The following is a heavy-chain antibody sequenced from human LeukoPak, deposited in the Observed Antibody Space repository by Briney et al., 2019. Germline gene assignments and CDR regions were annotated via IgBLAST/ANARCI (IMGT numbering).Heavy chain of an antibody. CDR1: GFTFSSYS. D-gene: IGHD2-2*01. CDR3: ARDGAHCSSTSCLSLFDY. J-gene: IGHJ4*02. CDR2: ISSSSSYI. V-gene: IGHV3-21*01. Sequence: GGSLRLSCAASGFTFSSYSMNWVRQAPGKGLEWVSSISSSSSYIYYADSGKGRFTISRDNAKNSLYLQMNSLRAEDTAVYYCARDGAHCSSTSCLSLFDYWGQGTLVTVSS.